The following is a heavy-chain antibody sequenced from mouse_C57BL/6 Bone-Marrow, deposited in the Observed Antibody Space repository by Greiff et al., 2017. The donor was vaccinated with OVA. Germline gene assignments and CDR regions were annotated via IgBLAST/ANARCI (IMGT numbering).Heavy chain of an antibody. CDR3: ARGNYYGSTHWYFDV. CDR1: GYAFSSSW. Sequence: QVQLQQSGPELVKPGASVKISCKASGYAFSSSWMNWVKQRPGKGLEWIGRIYPGDGDTNYNGKFKGKATLTADKSSSTAYMQLSSLTSEDSAVDFCARGNYYGSTHWYFDVWGTGTTVTVSS. J-gene: IGHJ1*03. D-gene: IGHD1-1*01. CDR2: IYPGDGDT. V-gene: IGHV1-82*01.